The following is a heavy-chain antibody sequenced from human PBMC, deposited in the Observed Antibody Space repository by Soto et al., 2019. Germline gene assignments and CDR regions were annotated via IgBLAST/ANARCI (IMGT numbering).Heavy chain of an antibody. CDR3: ATLLPVFYYMDV. Sequence: GGSLRLSCAASGFTFSSYAMSWVRQAPGKGLEGVSTISGSGGSTYYADSVKGRFTISRDNSKNTLYLQMNSLRAEDTAVYYRATLLPVFYYMDVWGKGTTVTVSS. D-gene: IGHD3-16*01. CDR1: GFTFSSYA. J-gene: IGHJ6*03. V-gene: IGHV3-23*01. CDR2: ISGSGGST.